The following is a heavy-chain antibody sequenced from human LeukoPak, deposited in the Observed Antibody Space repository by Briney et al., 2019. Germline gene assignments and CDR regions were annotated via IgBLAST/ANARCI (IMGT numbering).Heavy chain of an antibody. Sequence: GASVKVSCKASSYTFTNYAFTWVRQAPGQGLEWMGWISAYNGNTNYAQKLQGRVTMTTDTSTSTAYMELRSLRSDDTAVYYCASHGDVDAFDIWGQGTVVTVSS. CDR3: ASHGDVDAFDI. CDR1: SYTFTNYA. CDR2: ISAYNGNT. J-gene: IGHJ3*02. V-gene: IGHV1-18*01. D-gene: IGHD4-17*01.